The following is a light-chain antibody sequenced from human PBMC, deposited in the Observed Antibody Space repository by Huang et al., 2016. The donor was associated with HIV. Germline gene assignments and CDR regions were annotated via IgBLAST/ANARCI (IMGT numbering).Light chain of an antibody. Sequence: DIQMTQSPSTLSAPVGDRVTITCRASQTITNWLAWYQQKPGKAPKLLIYKASTLETGFPSRFSGSGSGTEFTLTINSMQPDDFATYYCQQYSSWRTFGQGTKVE. CDR3: QQYSSWRT. J-gene: IGKJ1*01. CDR1: QTITNW. CDR2: KAS. V-gene: IGKV1-5*03.